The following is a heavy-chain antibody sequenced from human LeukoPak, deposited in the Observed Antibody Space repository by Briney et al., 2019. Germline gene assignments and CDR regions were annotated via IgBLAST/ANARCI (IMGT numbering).Heavy chain of an antibody. CDR3: ARIPYWGIDY. V-gene: IGHV4-34*01. CDR2: INHSGST. D-gene: IGHD7-27*01. Sequence: SETLSLTCAVYGGSFSGYYWSWIRQPPGKGLEWIGEINHSGSTNYNPSLKSRVTISVDTSKNQFSLKLSSVTAADTAVYYCARIPYWGIDYWGQGTLVTVSS. CDR1: GGSFSGYY. J-gene: IGHJ4*02.